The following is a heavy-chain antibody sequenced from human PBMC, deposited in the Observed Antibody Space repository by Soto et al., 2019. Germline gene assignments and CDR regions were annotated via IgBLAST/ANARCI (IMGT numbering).Heavy chain of an antibody. J-gene: IGHJ5*02. CDR3: ARCYGSESFPNNWFDP. Sequence: QVQLQQWGAGLLKPSETLSLTCAVYGGSFSGYYWSWIRQPPGKGLEWIGEINHSGSTNYNPSLKSRVTISVDTSKNQFSLKLSSVTAADTAVYYCARCYGSESFPNNWFDPWGQGTLVTVSS. D-gene: IGHD3-10*01. CDR2: INHSGST. CDR1: GGSFSGYY. V-gene: IGHV4-34*01.